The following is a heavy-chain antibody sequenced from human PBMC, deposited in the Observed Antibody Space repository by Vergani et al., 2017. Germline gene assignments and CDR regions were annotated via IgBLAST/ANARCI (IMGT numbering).Heavy chain of an antibody. CDR1: GFTFSSYG. D-gene: IGHD2-2*01. CDR3: AGDLTVVPAARSGFDP. CDR2: IWYDGNNK. Sequence: QVQLVESGGGVVQPGRSLRLSCAASGFTFSSYGMHWVRQAPGKGLEWVAVIWYDGNNKYYADSVKGPFTIYRDNSKNTLYLQMNSLRAEDTAVYYCAGDLTVVPAARSGFDPWGQGTLVTVSS. V-gene: IGHV3-33*01. J-gene: IGHJ5*02.